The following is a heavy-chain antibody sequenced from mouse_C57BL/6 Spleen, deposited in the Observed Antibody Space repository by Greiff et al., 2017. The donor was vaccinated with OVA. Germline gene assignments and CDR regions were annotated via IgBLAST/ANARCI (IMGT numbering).Heavy chain of an antibody. V-gene: IGHV5-12*01. J-gene: IGHJ4*01. Sequence: EVQLVESGGGLVQPGGSLKLSCAASGFTFSDYYMYWVRQTPEKRLEWVAYISNGGGSTYYPDTVKGRFTISRDNAKNTLYLQMSRLKSEDTAMYYCARRNGYDSGYYAMDYWGQGTSVTVSS. CDR3: ARRNGYDSGYYAMDY. CDR2: ISNGGGST. CDR1: GFTFSDYY. D-gene: IGHD2-2*01.